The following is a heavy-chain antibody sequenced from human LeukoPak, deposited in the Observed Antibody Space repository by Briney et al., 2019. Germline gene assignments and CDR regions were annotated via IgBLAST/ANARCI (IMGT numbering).Heavy chain of an antibody. J-gene: IGHJ4*02. CDR2: ISDDGRST. V-gene: IGHV3-30*03. CDR3: ATNWGNPDY. Sequence: GGSLRLSCAASGFSFISYGMHWVRQAPGKGLEWPGVISDDGRSTDYADSVKSRFTISRDNSKDTLYLQMNSLRDEDTAVYYCATNWGNPDYWGQGTLVTVSS. CDR1: GFSFISYG. D-gene: IGHD3-16*01.